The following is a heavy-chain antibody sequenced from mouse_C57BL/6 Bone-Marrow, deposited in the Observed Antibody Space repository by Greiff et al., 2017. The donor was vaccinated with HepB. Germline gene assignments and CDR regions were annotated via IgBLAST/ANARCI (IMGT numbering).Heavy chain of an antibody. CDR1: GFTFSSYG. J-gene: IGHJ2*01. CDR3: ARHVTGRYFDY. V-gene: IGHV5-6*01. CDR2: ISSGGSYT. D-gene: IGHD2-13*01. Sequence: EVQVVESGGDLVKPGGSLKLSCAASGFTFSSYGMSWVRQTPDKRLEWVATISSGGSYTYYPDSVKGRFTISRDNAKNTLYLQMSSLKSEDTAMYYCARHVTGRYFDYWGQGTTLTVSS.